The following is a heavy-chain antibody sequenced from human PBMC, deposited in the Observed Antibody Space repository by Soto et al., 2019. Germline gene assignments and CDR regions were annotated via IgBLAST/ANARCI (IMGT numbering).Heavy chain of an antibody. CDR1: GFTFSSYS. Sequence: GGSLRLSCAASGFTFSSYSMNWVRQAPGKGLEWVSSISSSSSYIYYADSVKGRFTISRDNAKNSLYLQMNSLRAEDTAVYYCARVKVVPAAIPDYWGQGTLVTVSS. CDR3: ARVKVVPAAIPDY. D-gene: IGHD2-2*01. J-gene: IGHJ4*02. V-gene: IGHV3-21*01. CDR2: ISSSSSYI.